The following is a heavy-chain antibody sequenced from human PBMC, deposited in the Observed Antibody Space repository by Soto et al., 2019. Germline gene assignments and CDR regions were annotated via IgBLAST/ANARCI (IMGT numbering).Heavy chain of an antibody. D-gene: IGHD5-18*01. CDR1: GFTFSSYS. CDR3: ARGSYGSLDAFDI. Sequence: GGSLRLSCAASGFTFSSYSMNWVRQAPGKGLEWVSSISSSSSYIYYADSVKGRFTISRDNVKNSLYLQMTSLRAEDTAVYYCARGSYGSLDAFDIWGQGTMVTVSS. J-gene: IGHJ3*02. V-gene: IGHV3-21*01. CDR2: ISSSSSYI.